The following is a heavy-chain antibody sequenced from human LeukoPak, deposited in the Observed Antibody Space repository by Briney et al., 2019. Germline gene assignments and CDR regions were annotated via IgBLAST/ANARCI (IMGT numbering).Heavy chain of an antibody. CDR2: ISSSSSSI. Sequence: QTGGSLRLSCAASGFTFSSYSMNWVRQAPGKGLEWVSYISSSSSSIYYADSVKGRFTISRDNVRKSLFLQMSSLRAEDTAVYYCARDLWALGGNSVFDYWGQRTLVTVSS. CDR3: ARDLWALGGNSVFDY. D-gene: IGHD2-21*01. J-gene: IGHJ4*02. V-gene: IGHV3-48*01. CDR1: GFTFSSYS.